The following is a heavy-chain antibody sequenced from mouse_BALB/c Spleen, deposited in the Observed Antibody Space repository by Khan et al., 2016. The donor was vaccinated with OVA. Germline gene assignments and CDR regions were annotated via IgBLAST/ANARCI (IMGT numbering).Heavy chain of an antibody. Sequence: EVQLQESGPGLVKPSQSLSLTCTVSGYSITSDYAWKWIRQFPGNQLEWRGYISYSGRTNYNPSLKSRISITRDTSKNQFFLQLNSLTTEDTATSYCASSVTIGTGVATDVDYWGQGTTLTVSS. CDR3: ASSVTIGTGVATDVDY. V-gene: IGHV3-2*02. D-gene: IGHD1-1*01. J-gene: IGHJ2*01. CDR2: ISYSGRT. CDR1: GYSITSDYA.